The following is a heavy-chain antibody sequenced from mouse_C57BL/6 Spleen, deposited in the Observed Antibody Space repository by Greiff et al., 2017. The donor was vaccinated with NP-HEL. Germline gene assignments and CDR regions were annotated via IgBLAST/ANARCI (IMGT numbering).Heavy chain of an antibody. J-gene: IGHJ2*01. V-gene: IGHV1-15*01. CDR1: GYTFTDYE. Sequence: VQLQESGAELVRPGASVTLSCKASGYTFTDYEMHWVKQTPVHGLEWIGAIDPETGGTAYNQKFKGKAILTADKSSSTAYMELRSLTSEDSAVYYCNRGGWGGGCDYWGQGTTLTVSS. CDR2: IDPETGGT. D-gene: IGHD3-3*01. CDR3: NRGGWGGGCDY.